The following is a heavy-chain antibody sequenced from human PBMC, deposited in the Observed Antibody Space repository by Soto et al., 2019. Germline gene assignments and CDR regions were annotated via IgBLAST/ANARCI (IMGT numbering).Heavy chain of an antibody. D-gene: IGHD5-18*01. CDR3: ARDFDVNTALDYWYFDL. V-gene: IGHV4-4*07. J-gene: IGHJ2*01. Sequence: QVQLQESGPGPVKASETLSLTCTLSGGSTSGKYWSWIRQPAGKGLEWIWRIYSSGRTHYNPSLKSRVTMSVSTNHFSLRLNSVTAADTAVYYCARDFDVNTALDYWYFDLWGRGTLVTVSS. CDR1: GGSTSGKY. CDR2: IYSSGRT.